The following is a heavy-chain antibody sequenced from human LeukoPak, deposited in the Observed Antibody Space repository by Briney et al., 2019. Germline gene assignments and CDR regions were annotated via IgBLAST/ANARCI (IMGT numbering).Heavy chain of an antibody. CDR2: IYTSGST. CDR1: GGSISSGSYY. V-gene: IGHV4-61*09. CDR3: ASSPARYYDSSGYYYY. Sequence: PSQTLSLTCTVSGGSISSGSYYWSWIRQPAGKGLEWIGHIYTSGSTNYNPSLKSRVTISVDTSKNQFSLKLSSVTAADTAVYYCASSPARYYDSSGYYYYWGQGTLVTVSS. D-gene: IGHD3-22*01. J-gene: IGHJ4*02.